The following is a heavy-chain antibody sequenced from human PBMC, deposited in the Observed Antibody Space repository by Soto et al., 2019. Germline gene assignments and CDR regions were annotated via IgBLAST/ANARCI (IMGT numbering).Heavy chain of an antibody. CDR1: GFTFTSSA. J-gene: IGHJ4*02. V-gene: IGHV1-58*01. CDR2: VVVGSGNT. D-gene: IGHD3-16*01. CDR3: AADYYVPGRDFDY. Sequence: SVKVSCKASGFTFTSSAVQWVRQARGQRLEWIGWVVVGSGNTNYAQKFQERVTITRDMSTSTAYMELSSLRSEDTAVYYCAADYYVPGRDFDYWGQGTLVTVSS.